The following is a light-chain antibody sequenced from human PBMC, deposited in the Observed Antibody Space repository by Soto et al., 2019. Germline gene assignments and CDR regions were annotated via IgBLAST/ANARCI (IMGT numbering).Light chain of an antibody. Sequence: EIVLTQSPGTLSLSPGERATPSCRAGQSVSSNYLAWYQQKPGQAPRLLTSGSSSRATGIPDRFSGSGSGTDFTLTISRLEPEDFAVYFCQQYGTSPLTFGGGTKVEIK. CDR1: QSVSSNY. CDR3: QQYGTSPLT. V-gene: IGKV3-20*01. CDR2: GSS. J-gene: IGKJ4*01.